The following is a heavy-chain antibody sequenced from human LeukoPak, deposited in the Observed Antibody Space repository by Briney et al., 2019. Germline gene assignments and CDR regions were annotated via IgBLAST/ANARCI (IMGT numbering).Heavy chain of an antibody. D-gene: IGHD6-19*01. CDR3: ARDHGIAVADDYFDY. CDR2: FDPEDGET. CDR1: GYTLTELS. Sequence: ASVKVSCKVSGYTLTELSMHWVRQAPGKGLEWMGGFDPEDGETIYAQKFQGRVTMTEDTSTDTAYMELSSLRSEDTAVYYCARDHGIAVADDYFDYWGQGTLVTVSS. V-gene: IGHV1-24*01. J-gene: IGHJ4*02.